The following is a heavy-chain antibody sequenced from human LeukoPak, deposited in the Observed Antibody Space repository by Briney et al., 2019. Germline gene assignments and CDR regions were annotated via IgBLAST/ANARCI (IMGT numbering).Heavy chain of an antibody. CDR1: GESFSGYY. J-gene: IGHJ4*02. CDR3: ASEFEDEYYFDY. V-gene: IGHV4-31*11. D-gene: IGHD5-24*01. CDR2: IYYSGST. Sequence: SETLSLTCAVYGESFSGYYWSWIRQHPGKGLEWIGYIYYSGSTYYNPSLKSRVTISVDTSKNQFSLKLSSVTAADTAVYYCASEFEDEYYFDYWGQGTLVTVSS.